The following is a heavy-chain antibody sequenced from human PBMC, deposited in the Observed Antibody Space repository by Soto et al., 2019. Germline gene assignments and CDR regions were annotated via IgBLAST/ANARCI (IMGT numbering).Heavy chain of an antibody. CDR1: GGSISKFY. V-gene: IGHV4-4*07. CDR3: VRDGSKSLRDWFDP. J-gene: IGHJ5*02. CDR2: VYATGTT. Sequence: SETLSLTCNVSGGSISKFYWAWIRKTAGNGLEWMGRVYATGTTDYNPSLRSRVAMSVDISKKTFSLRLRSVTGADSGVYYCVRDGSKSLRDWFDPWGQGILVTVSS.